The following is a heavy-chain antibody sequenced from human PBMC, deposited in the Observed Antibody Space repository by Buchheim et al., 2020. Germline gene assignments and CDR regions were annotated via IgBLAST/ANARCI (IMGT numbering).Heavy chain of an antibody. D-gene: IGHD3-3*01. CDR1: GFTFSSYA. J-gene: IGHJ4*02. CDR2: ISYDGSNK. V-gene: IGHV3-30-3*01. Sequence: VQLLESGGGLVQPGGSLRLSCAASGFTFSSYAMSWVRQAPGKGLEWVAVISYDGSNKYYADSVKGRFTISRDNSKNTLYLQMNSLRAEDTAVYYCASFDFWSGYYEDYWGQGTL. CDR3: ASFDFWSGYYEDY.